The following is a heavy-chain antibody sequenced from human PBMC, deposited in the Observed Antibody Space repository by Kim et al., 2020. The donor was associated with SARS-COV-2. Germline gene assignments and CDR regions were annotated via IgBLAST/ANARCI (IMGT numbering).Heavy chain of an antibody. CDR3: ARDPSYSNYYYYYGMDV. CDR1: GFTFSSYS. Sequence: GGSLRLSCAASGFTFSSYSMNWVRQAPGKGLEWVSYISSSSSTIYYADSVKGRFTISRDNAKNSLYLQMNSLRDEDTAVYYCARDPSYSNYYYYYGMDVWGQGTTVTVSS. CDR2: ISSSSSTI. V-gene: IGHV3-48*02. D-gene: IGHD4-4*01. J-gene: IGHJ6*02.